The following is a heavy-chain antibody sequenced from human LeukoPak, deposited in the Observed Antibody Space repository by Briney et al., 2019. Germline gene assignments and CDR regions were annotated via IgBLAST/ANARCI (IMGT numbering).Heavy chain of an antibody. CDR2: ISAYNGNT. CDR1: GYTFTSYG. Sequence: ASVKVSCKASGYTFTSYGISWVRQAPGQGLEWMGWISAYNGNTNYAQKLQGRVTMTTDTSTSTAYMELRSLRSDDTAAYYCARDRITIFGVVMPRDAFDIWGQGTMVTVSS. J-gene: IGHJ3*02. V-gene: IGHV1-18*01. D-gene: IGHD3-3*01. CDR3: ARDRITIFGVVMPRDAFDI.